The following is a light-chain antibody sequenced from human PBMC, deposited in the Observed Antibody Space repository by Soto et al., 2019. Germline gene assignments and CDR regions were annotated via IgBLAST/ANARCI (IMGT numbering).Light chain of an antibody. CDR1: SSDVGGYNY. CDR3: SSYTSSSPLYV. CDR2: EVS. J-gene: IGLJ1*01. V-gene: IGLV2-14*01. Sequence: QSVLTQPACVSVSPGQSITSSCTGTSSDVGGYNYVSWYQQHPGKAPKLMIYEVSNRPSGVSNRFSGSKSGNTASLTISGLQAEDEADYYCSSYTSSSPLYVFGTGTKVTVL.